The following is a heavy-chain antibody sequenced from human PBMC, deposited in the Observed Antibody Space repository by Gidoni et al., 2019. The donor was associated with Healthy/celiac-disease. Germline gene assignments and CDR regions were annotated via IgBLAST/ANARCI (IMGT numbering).Heavy chain of an antibody. V-gene: IGHV1-46*01. Sequence: QVQLVQSGAEVKKPGASVKVSCKASGYTFTSYYMHWVRQAPGQGLEWMGIINPSGGSTSYAQKFQGRVTMTRDTSTSTVYMELSSLRSEDTAVYYCARVFIRQQLVGGAFDIWGQGTMVTVSS. CDR3: ARVFIRQQLVGGAFDI. CDR2: INPSGGST. D-gene: IGHD6-13*01. J-gene: IGHJ3*02. CDR1: GYTFTSYY.